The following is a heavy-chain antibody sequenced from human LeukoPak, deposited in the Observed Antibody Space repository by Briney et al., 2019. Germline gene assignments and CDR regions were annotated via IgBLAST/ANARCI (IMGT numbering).Heavy chain of an antibody. Sequence: QTGGSLRLSCAASGFTFSSYWMSWVRQAPGKGLEWVANIKQDGSEKYYVDSVKGRFTISRDNAKNSLYLQMNSLRAEDTAVYYCARSLLIGAARNPDYWGQGTLVTVSS. CDR2: IKQDGSEK. D-gene: IGHD1-14*01. J-gene: IGHJ4*02. CDR3: ARSLLIGAARNPDY. CDR1: GFTFSSYW. V-gene: IGHV3-7*01.